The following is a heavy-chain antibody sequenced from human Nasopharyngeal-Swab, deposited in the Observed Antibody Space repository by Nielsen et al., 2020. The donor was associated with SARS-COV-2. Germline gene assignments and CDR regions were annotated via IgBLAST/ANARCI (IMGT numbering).Heavy chain of an antibody. J-gene: IGHJ3*02. CDR3: ARGRQYQLLFIFVEDAFDI. CDR1: GGFVSSGSYY. V-gene: IGHV4-61*01. Sequence: SETLPLTCTVSGGFVSSGSYYWSWIRQPPGKGLEWIGYIYYSGSTNYNPSLKSRVTISVDTSKNQFSLKLSSVTAADTAVYYCARGRQYQLLFIFVEDAFDIWGQGTMVTVSS. CDR2: IYYSGST. D-gene: IGHD2-2*01.